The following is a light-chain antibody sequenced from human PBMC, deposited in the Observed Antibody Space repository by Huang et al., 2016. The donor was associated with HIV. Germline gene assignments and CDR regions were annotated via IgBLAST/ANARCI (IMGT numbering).Light chain of an antibody. Sequence: EIVMTQSPATLSVSPGERATLSCSASQSVSSNLAWYQQKPGQAPRLLIYGASTRATGIPARFSGSWSGTEFTLTISSLQSEDFAVYYCQQYNNWPPWTFGQGTKVEIK. CDR2: GAS. CDR1: QSVSSN. CDR3: QQYNNWPPWT. V-gene: IGKV3-15*01. J-gene: IGKJ1*01.